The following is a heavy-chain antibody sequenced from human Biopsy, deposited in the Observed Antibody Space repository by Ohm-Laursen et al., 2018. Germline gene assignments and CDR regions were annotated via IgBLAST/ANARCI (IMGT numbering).Heavy chain of an antibody. CDR1: GYIFSTSG. CDR3: ARARIEGHRDAFYV. V-gene: IGHV1-18*01. CDR2: ISSYNDNT. J-gene: IGHJ3*01. D-gene: IGHD1-26*01. Sequence: ASVKASCKASGYIFSTSGISWVRQAPGQGLGWMGWISSYNDNTNYAKKFQDSVTMNADTSTATASMELRTLRSADTAVYFCARARIEGHRDAFYVWGQGTMVTVSS.